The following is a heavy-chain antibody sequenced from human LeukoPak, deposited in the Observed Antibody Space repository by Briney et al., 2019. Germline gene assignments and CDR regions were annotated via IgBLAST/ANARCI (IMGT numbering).Heavy chain of an antibody. Sequence: PGGSLRLSCAASGFTFSSYWMSWVRQAPGKGLEWVANIKQDGSEKYYVDSVKGRFTISRDNAKNSLYLQMNSLRAEDTAVYYCAKVWKRPVDAFDIWGQGTMVTVSS. D-gene: IGHD3-3*01. V-gene: IGHV3-7*01. J-gene: IGHJ3*02. CDR2: IKQDGSEK. CDR1: GFTFSSYW. CDR3: AKVWKRPVDAFDI.